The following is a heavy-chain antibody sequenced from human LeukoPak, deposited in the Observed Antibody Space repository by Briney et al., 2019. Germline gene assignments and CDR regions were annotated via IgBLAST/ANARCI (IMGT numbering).Heavy chain of an antibody. CDR2: IRDSGEA. D-gene: IGHD3/OR15-3a*01. CDR3: ARDRAANQDWVEFDP. CDR1: GFRVSDY. Sequence: GGSLRLSSAVSGFRVSDYMSWVRQAPGKGLEWVGLIRDSGEAFYADFARGRFAISRDESENTLYLQMNSLRVEDTAVYFCARDRAANQDWVEFDPWGQGTPVIVSS. V-gene: IGHV3-66*03. J-gene: IGHJ5*02.